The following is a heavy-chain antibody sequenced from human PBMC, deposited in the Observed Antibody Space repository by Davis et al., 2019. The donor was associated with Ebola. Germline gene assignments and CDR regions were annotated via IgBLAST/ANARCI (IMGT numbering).Heavy chain of an antibody. D-gene: IGHD4-17*01. V-gene: IGHV1-46*01. Sequence: ASVKVSCKASGYTFTSYYMHWVRQAPGQGLEWMGIINPSGGSTSYAQKFQGRVTMTRDTSTSTVYMELSSLRSEDTAVYYCARVDDYGDYQLGNEGYYFDYWGQGTLVTVSS. J-gene: IGHJ4*02. CDR2: INPSGGST. CDR1: GYTFTSYY. CDR3: ARVDDYGDYQLGNEGYYFDY.